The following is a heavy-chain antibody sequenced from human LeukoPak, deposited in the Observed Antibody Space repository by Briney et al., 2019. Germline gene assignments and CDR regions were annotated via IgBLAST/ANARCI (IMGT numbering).Heavy chain of an antibody. CDR1: GFIFSDYG. CDR2: ISSSSSTT. Sequence: GGSLRLSCAASGFIFSDYGMSWVRQAPGKGLEWVSYISSSSSTTYYADSVEGRFTISRDNAKNSLYLQMNSLRDEDTAVYYCARDSHHGDFLFDYWGQGTLVTVSS. J-gene: IGHJ4*02. V-gene: IGHV3-48*02. CDR3: ARDSHHGDFLFDY. D-gene: IGHD4-17*01.